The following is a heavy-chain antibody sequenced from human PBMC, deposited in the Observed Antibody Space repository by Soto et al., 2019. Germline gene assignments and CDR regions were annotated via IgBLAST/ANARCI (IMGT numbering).Heavy chain of an antibody. CDR3: ARRDYYYYYGMDV. Sequence: PGESLKISCNGSGYSFTIYWISWVRQMPWKGLEWMGRIDPSDSYTNYSPSFQGHVTISADKSISTAYLQWSSLKASDTAMYYCARRDYYYYYGMDVWGQGTTVTVSS. V-gene: IGHV5-10-1*01. CDR1: GYSFTIYW. CDR2: IDPSDSYT. J-gene: IGHJ6*02.